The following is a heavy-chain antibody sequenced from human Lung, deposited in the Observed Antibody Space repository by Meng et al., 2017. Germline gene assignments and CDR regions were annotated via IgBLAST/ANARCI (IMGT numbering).Heavy chain of an antibody. D-gene: IGHD4-11*01. CDR3: ARGPTTMAHDFDY. V-gene: IGHV4-34*01. CDR2: INHSGST. Sequence: VQLQQWVAGLLKPAETLSLTCVVAGGSFSDYDWSWIRQPPGKGLEWIGEINHSGSTNYNPSLESRATISVDTSQNNLSLKLSSVTAADSAVYYCARGPTTMAHDFDYWGQGTLVTVSS. CDR1: GGSFSDYD. J-gene: IGHJ4*02.